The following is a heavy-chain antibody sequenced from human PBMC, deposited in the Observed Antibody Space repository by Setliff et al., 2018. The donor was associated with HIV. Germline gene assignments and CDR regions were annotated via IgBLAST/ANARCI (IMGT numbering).Heavy chain of an antibody. Sequence: PSETLSLTCTVSGGSISSRTYYWGCIRQPPGKGLEWIGSIYYSGTTYYNPSLKSRVTISVDTSKNQFSLRLSSVTAADTAVYYCARARRAGSGPKYFQHWGQGTLVTVPQ. V-gene: IGHV4-39*07. D-gene: IGHD2-15*01. CDR2: IYYSGTT. J-gene: IGHJ1*01. CDR1: GGSISSRTYY. CDR3: ARARRAGSGPKYFQH.